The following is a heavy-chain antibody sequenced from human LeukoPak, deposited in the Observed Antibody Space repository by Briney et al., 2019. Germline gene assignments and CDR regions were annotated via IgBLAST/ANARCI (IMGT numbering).Heavy chain of an antibody. V-gene: IGHV4-34*01. CDR2: INHSGST. CDR3: ARGHGSGTNRRYYYYYMDV. Sequence: SETLSLTCAVYGGSFSGYYWSWIRQPPGKGLEWIGEINHSGSTNYNPSLKSRVTISVDTSKNQFSLKLSSVTAADTAVYYCARGHGSGTNRRYYYYYMDVWGKGTTVTVSS. CDR1: GGSFSGYY. J-gene: IGHJ6*03. D-gene: IGHD3-10*01.